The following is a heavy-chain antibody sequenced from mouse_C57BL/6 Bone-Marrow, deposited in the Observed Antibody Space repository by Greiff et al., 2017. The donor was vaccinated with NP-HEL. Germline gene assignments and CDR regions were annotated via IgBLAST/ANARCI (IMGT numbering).Heavy chain of an antibody. V-gene: IGHV14-4*01. D-gene: IGHD1-1*01. CDR3: TAITTVVGPYAMDY. Sequence: VQLKQSGAELVRPGASVKLSCTASGFNIKDDYMHWVKQRPEQGLEWIGWIDPENGDTEYASKFQGKATITADTSSNTAYLQLSSLTSEDTAVYYCTAITTVVGPYAMDYWGQGTSVTVSS. CDR2: IDPENGDT. J-gene: IGHJ4*01. CDR1: GFNIKDDY.